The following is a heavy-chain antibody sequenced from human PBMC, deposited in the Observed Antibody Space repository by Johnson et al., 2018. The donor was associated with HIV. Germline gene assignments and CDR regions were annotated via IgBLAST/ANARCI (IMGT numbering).Heavy chain of an antibody. D-gene: IGHD6-13*01. Sequence: VQLVESGGGLVKPGGSLRLSCAASGFTFSSYGMHWVRQAPGKGLEWVSVIYSGGSTYYADSVRGRFTISRDNSRNTLYLQMSSLRAEDTAMYYCARDGESQQLPLGDAFDVWGQGTMVTVSS. J-gene: IGHJ3*01. CDR2: IYSGGST. CDR3: ARDGESQQLPLGDAFDV. V-gene: IGHV3-66*01. CDR1: GFTFSSYG.